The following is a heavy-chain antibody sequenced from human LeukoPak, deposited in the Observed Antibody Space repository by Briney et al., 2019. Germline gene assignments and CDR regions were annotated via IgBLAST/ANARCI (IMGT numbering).Heavy chain of an antibody. CDR1: GGSISSGSYY. CDR3: ARGDCGVDCPKFNWFDP. D-gene: IGHD2-21*02. J-gene: IGHJ5*02. V-gene: IGHV4-61*02. CDR2: VYSNGHA. Sequence: PSETLSLTCTVSGGSISSGSYYWTWIRQPAGKELEWIGRVYSNGHANYNPSLESRVTISVDTSKNQFSLHLISVTAADTAVYYCARGDCGVDCPKFNWFDPWGQGTLVTVSS.